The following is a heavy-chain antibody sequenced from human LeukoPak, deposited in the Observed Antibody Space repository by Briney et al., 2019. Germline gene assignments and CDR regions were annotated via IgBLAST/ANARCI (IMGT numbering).Heavy chain of an antibody. CDR1: GYTLTELS. CDR2: FDPEDGET. Sequence: GASVKVSCKVSGYTLTELSMHWVRQAPGKGLEWMGGFDPEDGETIYAQKFQGRVTMTEDTSTDTAYMELSSLRSEDTAVYYCATTGAVDDSSGYYGYWGQGTLVTVSS. CDR3: ATTGAVDDSSGYYGY. J-gene: IGHJ4*02. V-gene: IGHV1-24*01. D-gene: IGHD3-22*01.